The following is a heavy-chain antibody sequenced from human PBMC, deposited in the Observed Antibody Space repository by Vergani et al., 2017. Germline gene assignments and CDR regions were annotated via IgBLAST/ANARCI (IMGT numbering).Heavy chain of an antibody. CDR1: GGPITSRSYY. V-gene: IGHV4-39*07. D-gene: IGHD3-10*01. J-gene: IGHJ5*02. Sequence: QLQLHESGSGLVKPSEILSLTFTVSGGPITSRSYYWGWIRQPPGKGLEWIGNIYHSGGAYYNPSLKARVTISVDTSKNQFSLKLNSVTAADTAVYYCGRVADFYGLGSRLLDLWGQGILVTVSS. CDR3: GRVADFYGLGSRLLDL. CDR2: IYHSGGA.